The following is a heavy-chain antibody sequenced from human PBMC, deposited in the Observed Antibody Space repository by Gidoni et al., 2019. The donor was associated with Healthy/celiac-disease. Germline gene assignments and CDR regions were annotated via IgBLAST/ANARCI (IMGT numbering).Heavy chain of an antibody. CDR3: ASPDFWSGYYPNYYYYGMDV. CDR2: INHSGST. Sequence: QVQLQQWGAGLLKPSETLSLTCAVYGGSFSGYYWSWIRQPPGKGLEWIGEINHSGSTNYNPSLKSRVTISVDTSKNQFSLKLSSVTAADTAVYYCASPDFWSGYYPNYYYYGMDVWGQGTTVTVSS. D-gene: IGHD3-3*01. J-gene: IGHJ6*02. CDR1: GGSFSGYY. V-gene: IGHV4-34*01.